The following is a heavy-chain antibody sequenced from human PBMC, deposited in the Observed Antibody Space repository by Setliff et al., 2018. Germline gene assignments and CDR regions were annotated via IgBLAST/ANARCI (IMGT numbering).Heavy chain of an antibody. V-gene: IGHV5-51*01. CDR2: IFPHDSDT. Sequence: PGESLKISCKGSGYSFTSYWIGWVRQMPGKGLEWMGIIFPHDSDTTYSPSFQGQVTISADKSINTVYLQWSSLKASDTAMYYCARQGRDGALAPITYYFDHWGQGALVTVSS. D-gene: IGHD1-26*01. J-gene: IGHJ4*02. CDR3: ARQGRDGALAPITYYFDH. CDR1: GYSFTSYW.